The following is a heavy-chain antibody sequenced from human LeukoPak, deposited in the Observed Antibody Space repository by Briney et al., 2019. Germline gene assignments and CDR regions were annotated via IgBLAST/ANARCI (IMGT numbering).Heavy chain of an antibody. V-gene: IGHV4-34*01. CDR3: ARRWNYGRNYYIDV. CDR1: GGSFSNYY. J-gene: IGHJ6*03. Sequence: SETLSLTCAVYGGSFSNYYWSWIRQPPGKGLEWIGEINDSGRTNYNPSLMSRGTVSVDTSKNQFSLRLTSVTATDTAVYYCARRWNYGRNYYIDVWGNGATVSVSS. D-gene: IGHD1-7*01. CDR2: INDSGRT.